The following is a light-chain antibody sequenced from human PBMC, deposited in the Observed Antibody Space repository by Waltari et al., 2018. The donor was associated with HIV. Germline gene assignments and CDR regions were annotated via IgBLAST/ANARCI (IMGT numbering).Light chain of an antibody. V-gene: IGLV2-11*01. CDR3: CSYAGITRV. CDR2: DVN. J-gene: IGLJ2*01. Sequence: QSALTQPRSVSGSPGQSVTVSCTGTSSDVGGYDYVSWYQQHPDKAPKPMIYDVNKRPSGVPDRFPGSKSGNTASLTISGLQAEDEADYYCCSYAGITRVFGGGTKLTVL. CDR1: SSDVGGYDY.